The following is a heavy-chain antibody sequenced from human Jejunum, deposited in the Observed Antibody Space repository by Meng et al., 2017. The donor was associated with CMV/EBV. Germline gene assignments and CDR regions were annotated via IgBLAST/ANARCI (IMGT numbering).Heavy chain of an antibody. CDR3: AREMSTYYFDY. J-gene: IGHJ4*02. CDR1: GYTFTSYA. CDR2: INAANGNT. Sequence: QVQLVHPGAEVKKPGASGKVSCTASGYTFTSYAIHWVRQAPGQRLEWMGWINAANGNTKYSQKFQGRVTITRDTSASTVYMDLSSLRSEDTAVHYCAREMSTYYFDYWGQGTLVTVSS. D-gene: IGHD5/OR15-5a*01. V-gene: IGHV1-3*01.